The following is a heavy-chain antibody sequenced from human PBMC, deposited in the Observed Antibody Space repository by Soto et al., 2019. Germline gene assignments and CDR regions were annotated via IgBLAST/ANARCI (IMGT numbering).Heavy chain of an antibody. CDR1: GFTFSSYA. J-gene: IGHJ6*02. D-gene: IGHD3-22*01. CDR3: ARDFRDICGYYYERIGYYYYGMDV. CDR2: ISYDGSNK. V-gene: IGHV3-30-3*01. Sequence: GGSLRLSCAASGFTFSSYAMHWVRQAPGKGLEWVAVISYDGSNKYYADSVKGRFTISRDNSKNTLYLQMNSLRAEDTAVYYCARDFRDICGYYYERIGYYYYGMDVWCQGSTVTVSS.